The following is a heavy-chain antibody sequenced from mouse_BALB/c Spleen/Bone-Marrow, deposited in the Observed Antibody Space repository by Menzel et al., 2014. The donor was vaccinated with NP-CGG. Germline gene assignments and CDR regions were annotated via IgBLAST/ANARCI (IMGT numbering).Heavy chain of an antibody. CDR2: IHYSGRT. D-gene: IGHD1-1*01. Sequence: EVQGVESGPDLVKPSQSLSLICTVTGYSITSGYNWYWIRQFPGNRLEWMGYIHYSGRTNYNPSLKSRISITRDTSKNQFFLQLNSVTTEDTATYYCARGGYYDSSYFDYWGQGTTLTVSS. CDR1: GYSITSGYN. J-gene: IGHJ2*01. V-gene: IGHV3-1*02. CDR3: ARGGYYDSSYFDY.